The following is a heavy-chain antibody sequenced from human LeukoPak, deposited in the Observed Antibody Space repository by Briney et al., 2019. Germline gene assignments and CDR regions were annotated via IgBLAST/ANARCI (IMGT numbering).Heavy chain of an antibody. D-gene: IGHD6-19*01. V-gene: IGHV3-30*18. J-gene: IGHJ1*01. CDR3: ANGGYSAGAVAGQPTIRTYFQH. CDR2: ISYDGSNK. CDR1: GFTFSSYG. Sequence: SGGSLRLSCAASGFTFSSYGMHWVRQAPGKGLEWVAVISYDGSNKYYADSVKGRFTISRDNSKNTLYLQMNSLRAEDTAVYYCANGGYSAGAVAGQPTIRTYFQHWGQGTLVTVSS.